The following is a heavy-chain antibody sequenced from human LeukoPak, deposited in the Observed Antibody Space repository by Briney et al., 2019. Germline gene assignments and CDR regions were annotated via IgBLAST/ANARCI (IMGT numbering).Heavy chain of an antibody. CDR1: GVTFSGST. Sequence: RGSLRLSCAASGVTFSGSTMSWVRQAPGKGLEWVSGINGSGGTTRHADSVKGRFTISRDNSKNTLYLQMNSLRAEDTGVYYCAKDRGIVVVPTLFDYWGQGTLVTVSS. D-gene: IGHD2-2*01. CDR3: AKDRGIVVVPTLFDY. V-gene: IGHV3-23*01. CDR2: INGSGGTT. J-gene: IGHJ4*02.